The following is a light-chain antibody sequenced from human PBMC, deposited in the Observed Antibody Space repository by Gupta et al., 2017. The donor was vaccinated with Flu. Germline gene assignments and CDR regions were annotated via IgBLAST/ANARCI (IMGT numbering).Light chain of an antibody. J-gene: IGKJ1*01. CDR2: RAS. CDR1: QSVSNDF. CDR3: QQYGVSHRT. V-gene: IGKV3-20*01. Sequence: EIVWTQSRGVLSLSPGDRATLSCRASQSVSNDFLAWYQHKPGQAPRLLIYRASNRAAGIPDRFSGSGSVTDFTLSISRLEPEDFAMYYCQQYGVSHRTFGQGTKVEI.